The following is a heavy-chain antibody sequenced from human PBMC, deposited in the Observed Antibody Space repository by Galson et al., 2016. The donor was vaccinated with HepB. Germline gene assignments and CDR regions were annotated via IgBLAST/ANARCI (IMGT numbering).Heavy chain of an antibody. J-gene: IGHJ4*02. D-gene: IGHD3-10*01. CDR3: AKVGRFGSGSFLKPFDS. Sequence: SLRLSCAASGFAFVNYAMNWVRQAPGKGLEWVSGISESGVTTYYATSVRGRSTISRDNSSNPLFLQMNSLRVEDTAVYYCAKVGRFGSGSFLKPFDSWGQGILVTVSS. CDR1: GFAFVNYA. V-gene: IGHV3-23*01. CDR2: ISESGVTT.